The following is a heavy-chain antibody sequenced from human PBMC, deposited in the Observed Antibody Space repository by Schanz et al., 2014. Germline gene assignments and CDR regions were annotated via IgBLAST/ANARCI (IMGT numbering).Heavy chain of an antibody. CDR2: IYHSGSP. Sequence: QVQLQESGPGLVKPSETLSLTCTVSGASISFYDWNWIRQSPGKGLEWIGYIYHSGSPIYNPSPQSRVTIPIEPPKNHSPLKRNSVPAADTAMYFCARQGDVYRLDYWGQGTLVTVTS. J-gene: IGHJ4*02. CDR1: GASISFYD. V-gene: IGHV4-59*08. CDR3: ARQGDVYRLDY. D-gene: IGHD1-26*01.